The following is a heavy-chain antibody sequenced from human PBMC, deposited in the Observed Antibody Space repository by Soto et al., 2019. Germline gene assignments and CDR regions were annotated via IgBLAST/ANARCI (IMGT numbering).Heavy chain of an antibody. CDR2: IIPIFGTA. Sequence: QEQLVQSGGEVKKPGSSVKVSCKTSGGTFSSYAISWVRQAPGQGLEWMGGIIPIFGTANYAQKFQGRVTITADESTSTAYMELSSLRSEDTAVYYCASTPTHQLVLPFDYWGQGTLVTVSS. J-gene: IGHJ4*02. CDR1: GGTFSSYA. CDR3: ASTPTHQLVLPFDY. D-gene: IGHD6-13*01. V-gene: IGHV1-69*01.